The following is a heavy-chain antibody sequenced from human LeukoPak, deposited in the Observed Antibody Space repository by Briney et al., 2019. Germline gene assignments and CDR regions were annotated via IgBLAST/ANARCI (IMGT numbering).Heavy chain of an antibody. Sequence: GSVKVSCKASGYTFTSYGISWVRQAPGQGLEWMGWISAYNGNTNYAQKLQGRVTMTTDTSTSTAYMELRSLRSDDTAVYYCARISSYYDSSGYDYWGQGTLVTVSS. CDR2: ISAYNGNT. D-gene: IGHD3-22*01. CDR1: GYTFTSYG. V-gene: IGHV1-18*01. J-gene: IGHJ4*02. CDR3: ARISSYYDSSGYDY.